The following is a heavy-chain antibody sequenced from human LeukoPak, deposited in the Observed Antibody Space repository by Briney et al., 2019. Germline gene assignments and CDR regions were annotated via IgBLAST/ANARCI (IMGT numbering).Heavy chain of an antibody. Sequence: SETLSLTCAVYGGSFSGYYWSWIRQPPGKGLEWIGEINHSGSTNYNPSLKSRVTISVDTSKNQFSLKLSSVTAADTAVYYCARDPYSSSWYHWFDPWGQGTLVTVSS. V-gene: IGHV4-34*01. D-gene: IGHD6-13*01. CDR1: GGSFSGYY. J-gene: IGHJ5*02. CDR3: ARDPYSSSWYHWFDP. CDR2: INHSGST.